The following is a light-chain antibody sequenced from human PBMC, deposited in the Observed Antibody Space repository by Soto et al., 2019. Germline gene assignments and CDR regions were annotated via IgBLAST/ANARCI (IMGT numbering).Light chain of an antibody. J-gene: IGKJ5*01. CDR1: PGISNY. CDR2: GAT. Sequence: IQLTQSPSSLSASVGDRVTITCRASPGISNYLAWYQQKPGKTPRLLIYGATTLQSGVPSRFSGSGSGTDFALTISSLQPEDFATYYCQPLKSYVTFGQGTRLEIK. V-gene: IGKV1-9*01. CDR3: QPLKSYVT.